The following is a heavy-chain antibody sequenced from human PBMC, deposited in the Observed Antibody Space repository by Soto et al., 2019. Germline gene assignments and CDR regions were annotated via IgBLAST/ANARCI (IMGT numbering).Heavy chain of an antibody. CDR3: ARDKQRAARPSMDV. CDR1: GFTFSSYG. J-gene: IGHJ6*02. Sequence: GGSLRLSCAASGFTFSSYGMHWVRQAPGKGLEWVAVIWYDGSNKYYADSVKGRFTISRDNSKNTLYLQMNSLRAEDTAVYYCARDKQRAARPSMDVWGQGTTVTVSS. D-gene: IGHD6-6*01. V-gene: IGHV3-33*01. CDR2: IWYDGSNK.